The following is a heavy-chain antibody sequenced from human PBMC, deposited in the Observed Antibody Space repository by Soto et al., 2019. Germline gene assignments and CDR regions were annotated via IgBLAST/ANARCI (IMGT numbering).Heavy chain of an antibody. V-gene: IGHV3-74*01. CDR2: IDGVGTGT. CDR3: RTVFEY. Sequence: GGSLRLSCAASGFTFTNYWMHLVRQVPGKGLVWVSRIDGVGTGTSYSDSVRGRFTISRDNAENTLYLQMNSLRAEDTAVYYCRTVFEYWGQGAPVXV. J-gene: IGHJ4*02. CDR1: GFTFTNYW.